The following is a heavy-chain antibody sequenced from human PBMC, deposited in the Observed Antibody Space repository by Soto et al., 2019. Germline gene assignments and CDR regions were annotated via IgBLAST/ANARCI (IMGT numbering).Heavy chain of an antibody. Sequence: ASVKVSWKASGYTFTSYDINWVRQATGQGLEWMGWMNPNSGNTGYAQKFQGRVTMTRNTSISTAYMELSSLRSDDTAVYYCARVRGDIVVVPAATPYYPYGMDVWGQGTTVTVSS. CDR3: ARVRGDIVVVPAATPYYPYGMDV. CDR1: GYTFTSYD. V-gene: IGHV1-8*01. D-gene: IGHD2-2*01. CDR2: MNPNSGNT. J-gene: IGHJ6*02.